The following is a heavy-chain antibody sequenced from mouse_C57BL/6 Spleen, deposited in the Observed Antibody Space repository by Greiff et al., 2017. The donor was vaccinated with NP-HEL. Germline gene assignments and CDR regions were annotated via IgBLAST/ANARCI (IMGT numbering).Heavy chain of an antibody. CDR1: GYAFTNYL. CDR3: ARGDSDDAMDY. J-gene: IGHJ4*01. CDR2: INPGSGGT. V-gene: IGHV1-54*01. Sequence: QVQLQQSGAELVRPGTSVKVSCKASGYAFTNYLIEWVKQRPGQGLEWIGVINPGSGGTNYNEKFKGKATLTADKSSSTAYMQLSSLTSEDSAVYFCARGDSDDAMDYWGQGTSVTVSS.